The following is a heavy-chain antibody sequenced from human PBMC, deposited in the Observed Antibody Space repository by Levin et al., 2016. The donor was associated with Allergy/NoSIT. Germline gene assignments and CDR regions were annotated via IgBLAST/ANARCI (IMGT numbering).Heavy chain of an antibody. Sequence: WIRQPPGKGLEWIGYIYYSGSTYYNPSLKSRVTISVDTSKNQFSLKLSSVTAADTAVYYCARAKTEYVTSYYFDYWGQGTLVTVSS. CDR2: IYYSGST. J-gene: IGHJ4*02. D-gene: IGHD1-14*01. V-gene: IGHV4-30-4*01. CDR3: ARAKTEYVTSYYFDY.